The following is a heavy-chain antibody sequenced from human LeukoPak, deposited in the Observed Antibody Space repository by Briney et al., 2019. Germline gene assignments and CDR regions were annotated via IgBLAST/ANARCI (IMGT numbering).Heavy chain of an antibody. D-gene: IGHD6-6*01. CDR1: GYTFTGYY. CDR2: INPNSSGT. J-gene: IGHJ6*03. Sequence: GASVKVSCKASGYTFTGYYMHWVRQAPGQGREWMGWINPNSSGTNYAQKFQGRVTMTRDTSISTAYTELSRLRSDDTAVYYCAREYSSSSANYYYYMDVWGKGTTVTVSS. CDR3: AREYSSSSANYYYYMDV. V-gene: IGHV1-2*02.